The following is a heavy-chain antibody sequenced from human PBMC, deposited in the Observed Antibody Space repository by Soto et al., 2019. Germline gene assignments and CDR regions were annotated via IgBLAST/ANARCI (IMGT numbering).Heavy chain of an antibody. J-gene: IGHJ3*02. CDR2: IYYSGST. CDR3: ARTISTYYYDSSGYHKVHDAFDI. V-gene: IGHV4-39*01. CDR1: GGSISSSSYY. Sequence: SETLSLTCTVSGGSISSSSYYWGWIRQPPGKGLEWIGSIYYSGSTYYNPSLKSRVTISVDTSKNQFSLKLSSVTAADTAVYYCARTISTYYYDSSGYHKVHDAFDIWGQGTMVTVSS. D-gene: IGHD3-22*01.